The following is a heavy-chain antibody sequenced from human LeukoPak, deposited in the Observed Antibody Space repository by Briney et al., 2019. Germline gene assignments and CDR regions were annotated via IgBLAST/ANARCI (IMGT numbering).Heavy chain of an antibody. CDR1: GESFSAYF. V-gene: IGHV4-34*01. D-gene: IGHD6-6*01. J-gene: IGHJ4*03. Sequence: SSETLSLTCAVHGESFSAYFWSWIRHVPGKGLEWIGEIDHRGSSNYNPPLKSRATISVDTSKNHFSLSLTSVSAADTAVYYCATRSSTLAAARCFDDWGQGTVVTVFS. CDR2: IDHRGSS. CDR3: ATRSSTLAAARCFDD.